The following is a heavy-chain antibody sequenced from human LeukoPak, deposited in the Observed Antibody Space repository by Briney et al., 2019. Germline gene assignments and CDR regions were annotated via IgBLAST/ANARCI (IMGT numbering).Heavy chain of an antibody. CDR3: ARDTGASANY. CDR2: IWYDGSQR. D-gene: IGHD4/OR15-4a*01. CDR1: GFTFRSFG. V-gene: IGHV3-33*01. Sequence: GMSLRLSCAASGFTFRSFGMHWVRQAPGKGLEWVAVIWYDGSQRYYADSVTGRFTISRDNSRNTLYLQTNSLRAEDTAVYYCARDTGASANYWGQGTLVIVSS. J-gene: IGHJ4*02.